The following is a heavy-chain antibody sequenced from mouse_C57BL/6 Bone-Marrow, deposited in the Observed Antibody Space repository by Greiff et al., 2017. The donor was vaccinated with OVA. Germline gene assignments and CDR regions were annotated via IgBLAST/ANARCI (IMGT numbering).Heavy chain of an antibody. J-gene: IGHJ3*01. V-gene: IGHV5-4*01. D-gene: IGHD1-1*01. CDR2: ISDGGSYT. CDR1: GFTFSSYA. CDR3: ARGYYGSSYEFAY. Sequence: EVQVVESGGGLVKPGGSLKLSCAASGFTFSSYAMSWVRQTPEKRLEWVATISDGGSYTYYPDNVKGRFTISRDNAKNNLYLQMSHLKSEDTAMYYCARGYYGSSYEFAYWGQGTLVTVSA.